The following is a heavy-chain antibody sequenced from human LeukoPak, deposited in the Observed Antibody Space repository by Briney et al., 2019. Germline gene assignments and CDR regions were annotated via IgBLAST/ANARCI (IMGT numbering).Heavy chain of an antibody. D-gene: IGHD6-13*01. CDR2: IYPGDSDT. Sequence: GESLKISCKGSGYSFTSYWIGWVRQMPGKGLERMGIIYPGDSDTRYSPSFQGQVTISADKSISTAYLQWSSLKASDTAMYYCARHGSIAAAGVAFDIWGQGTMVTVSS. V-gene: IGHV5-51*01. CDR1: GYSFTSYW. J-gene: IGHJ3*02. CDR3: ARHGSIAAAGVAFDI.